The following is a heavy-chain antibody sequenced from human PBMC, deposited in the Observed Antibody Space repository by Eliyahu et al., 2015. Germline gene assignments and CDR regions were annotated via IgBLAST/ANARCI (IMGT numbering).Heavy chain of an antibody. CDR3: AAVVVPAGFSQNSYGMDV. CDR1: GXTFXXYX. D-gene: IGHD2-2*01. CDR2: ISGSGGST. Sequence: EVQLLESGGGLVQPGGSLXXSCAAXGXTFXXYXIXWVRQAPGKGLEWVSAISGSGGSTYYADSVKGRFTISRDNSKNTLYLQMNSLRAEDTXVYYCAAVVVPAGFSQNSYGMDVWGKGTTVTVSS. J-gene: IGHJ6*04. V-gene: IGHV3-23*01.